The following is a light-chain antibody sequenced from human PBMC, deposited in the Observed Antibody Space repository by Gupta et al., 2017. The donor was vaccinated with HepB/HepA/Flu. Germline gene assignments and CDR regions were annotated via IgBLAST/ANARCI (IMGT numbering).Light chain of an antibody. CDR1: SSDVGGYNY. V-gene: IGLV2-14*01. Sequence: QSALTQPASVSGSPGQSITISCTGTSSDVGGYNYVSWYQQHPGKAPNLMIYDVSNRRSGVSPRCSCSKSGNTASLTISGLQAEEEADYYCSSYTNSSTIEVVFGGGTKLTVL. CDR2: DVS. CDR3: SSYTNSSTIEVV. J-gene: IGLJ2*01.